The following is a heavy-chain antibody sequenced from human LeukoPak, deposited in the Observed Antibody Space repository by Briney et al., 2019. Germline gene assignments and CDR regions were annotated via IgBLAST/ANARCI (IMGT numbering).Heavy chain of an antibody. J-gene: IGHJ4*02. CDR1: GFTFSSYA. Sequence: GGSLRLSCAASGFTFSSYAMSWVRQAPGKGLEWVSAISGSGGSTYYADSVKGRFTISRDNSKNTLYLQMNSLRAEDTAVYYCARDASYYYDSSTTGGYWGQGTLVTVSS. D-gene: IGHD3-22*01. CDR2: ISGSGGST. CDR3: ARDASYYYDSSTTGGY. V-gene: IGHV3-23*01.